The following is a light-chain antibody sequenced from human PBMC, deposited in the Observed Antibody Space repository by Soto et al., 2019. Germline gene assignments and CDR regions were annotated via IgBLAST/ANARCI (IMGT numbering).Light chain of an antibody. CDR2: GNS. V-gene: IGLV1-40*01. CDR1: SSNIGAGYN. CDR3: QYYDSSLSGWV. J-gene: IGLJ3*02. Sequence: QSVLTQPPSVSGAPGQRVTISCTGSSSNIGAGYNVHWYQQLPGTAPKLLIYGNSNRPSGVPDRFSGSKSGTSASLAITGLQAEDEADYDCQYYDSSLSGWVFGGGTKVTVL.